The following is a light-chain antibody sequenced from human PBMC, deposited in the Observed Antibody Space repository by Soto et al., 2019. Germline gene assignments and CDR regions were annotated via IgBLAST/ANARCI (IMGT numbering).Light chain of an antibody. CDR2: GAS. V-gene: IGKV3-20*01. CDR1: QSVSNDF. CDR3: QQYGSSPPRT. Sequence: EIVLTQSPGILSLSPGERATLSCRASQSVSNDFLAWYQQKPGQAPRLLIYGASTRATDVPDRFSGSGSGAEFTRTISRLEPEDFAVYYCQQYGSSPPRTFGQGTKVE. J-gene: IGKJ1*01.